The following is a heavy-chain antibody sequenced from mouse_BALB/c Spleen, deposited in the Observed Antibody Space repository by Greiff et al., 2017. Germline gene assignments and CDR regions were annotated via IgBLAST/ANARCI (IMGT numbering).Heavy chain of an antibody. Sequence: VQLQQSGAELVKPGASVKLSCTASGFTFNDSAMHWVKQSPEQGLEWIGRIDTANGNTKYDQKFQGKATITADTSSNTAYLQLSSLTSEDTAVYYCARDYELYYYAMDYGGQGTSVTVSS. D-gene: IGHD1-1*01. V-gene: IGHV14-3*02. CDR2: IDTANGNT. CDR1: GFTFNDSA. CDR3: ARDYELYYYAMDY. J-gene: IGHJ4*01.